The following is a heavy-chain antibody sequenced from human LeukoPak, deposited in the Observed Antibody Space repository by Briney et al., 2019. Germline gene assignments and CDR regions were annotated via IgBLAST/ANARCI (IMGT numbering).Heavy chain of an antibody. CDR3: AKDSGGYTSSWYLRY. Sequence: GGSLRLSCAASGFTFSSYAMSWVRQAPGKGLEWVSAISGHGGNTYYTDSLKGRFTISRDNSNNMLYLQMNSLGADDTAVYYCAKDSGGYTSSWYLRYWGQGTLVTVSS. D-gene: IGHD6-13*01. J-gene: IGHJ4*02. CDR2: ISGHGGNT. CDR1: GFTFSSYA. V-gene: IGHV3-23*01.